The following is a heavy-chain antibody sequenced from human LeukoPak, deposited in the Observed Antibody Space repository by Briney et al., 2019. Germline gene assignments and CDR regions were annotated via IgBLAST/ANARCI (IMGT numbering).Heavy chain of an antibody. CDR2: ISSSSSYT. V-gene: IGHV3-21*05. J-gene: IGHJ4*02. Sequence: GSLRLSCAASGFTFSSYSMNWVRQAPGKGLEWVSYISSSSSYTNYADSVKGRFTISRDNAKNSLYLQMNSLRAEDTAVYYCARGSRVFYWGQGTLVTVSS. CDR1: GFTFSSYS. CDR3: ARGSRVFY. D-gene: IGHD2-15*01.